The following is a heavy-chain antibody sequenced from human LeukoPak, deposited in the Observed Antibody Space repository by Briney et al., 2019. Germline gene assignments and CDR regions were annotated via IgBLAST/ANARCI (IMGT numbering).Heavy chain of an antibody. CDR3: ARGLNYYDSSPMAYYFDY. J-gene: IGHJ4*02. D-gene: IGHD3-22*01. V-gene: IGHV3-21*01. CDR2: ISSSSSYI. Sequence: GGSLRLSCAASGFTFSSYSMNLVRQAPGKGLEWVSSISSSSSYIYYADSVKGRFTISRDNAKNSLYLQMNSLRAEDTAVYYCARGLNYYDSSPMAYYFDYWGQGTLVTVSS. CDR1: GFTFSSYS.